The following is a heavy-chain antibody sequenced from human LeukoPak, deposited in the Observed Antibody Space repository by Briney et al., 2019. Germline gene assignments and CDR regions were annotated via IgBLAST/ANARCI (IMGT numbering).Heavy chain of an antibody. CDR3: ATDRSGSYSDY. CDR2: IRYDGSNK. Sequence: QPGGSLRLSCAASGLKFRNYGMHWVRQAPGKGLEWVAVIRYDGSNKYYADSVKGRFTISRDNSKNTLYLQMNSLRDEDTAVYYCATDRSGSYSDYWGQGTPVTVSS. D-gene: IGHD1-26*01. CDR1: GLKFRNYG. J-gene: IGHJ4*02. V-gene: IGHV3-30*02.